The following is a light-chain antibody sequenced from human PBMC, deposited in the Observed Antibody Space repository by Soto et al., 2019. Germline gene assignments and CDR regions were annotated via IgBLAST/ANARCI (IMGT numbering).Light chain of an antibody. CDR1: QGISSW. Sequence: DIQMTQSPSSVSASVGDRVTMTCRASQGISSWLVWYQQKAGKAPKLLIYAASKLQSGVPSMFSGSGSGTDFTLTISSLQPEDSATYYCQQANSFPQTFGQGTKVEIK. J-gene: IGKJ1*01. CDR3: QQANSFPQT. CDR2: AAS. V-gene: IGKV1-12*01.